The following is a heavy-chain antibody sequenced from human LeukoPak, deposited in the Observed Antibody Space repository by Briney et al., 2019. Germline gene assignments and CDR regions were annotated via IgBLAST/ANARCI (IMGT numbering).Heavy chain of an antibody. CDR1: GGSFSGYY. CDR3: ARVAPYIVVVVAATRVGAFDI. D-gene: IGHD2-15*01. Sequence: SETLSLTCAVYGGSFSGYYWSWIRQPPGKGLEWIGEINHSGSTNYNPSLKSRVTISVDTSKNQFSLKLSSVTAADTAVYYCARVAPYIVVVVAATRVGAFDIWGEGTMVTVSS. J-gene: IGHJ3*02. V-gene: IGHV4-34*01. CDR2: INHSGST.